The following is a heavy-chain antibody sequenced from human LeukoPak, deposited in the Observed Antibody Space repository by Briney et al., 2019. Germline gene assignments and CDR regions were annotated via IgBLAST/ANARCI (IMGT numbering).Heavy chain of an antibody. J-gene: IGHJ4*02. CDR1: GGSISSSSYY. CDR3: ARHVIAARPFDY. V-gene: IGHV4-39*01. D-gene: IGHD6-6*01. Sequence: SETLSLTCTVSGGSISSSSYYWGWIRQPPGTGLEWIGTIYYSGSTYYNPSLKSRVTISVDTSKNQFSLKLSSVTAADTALYYCARHVIAARPFDYWGQGTLVTVSS. CDR2: IYYSGST.